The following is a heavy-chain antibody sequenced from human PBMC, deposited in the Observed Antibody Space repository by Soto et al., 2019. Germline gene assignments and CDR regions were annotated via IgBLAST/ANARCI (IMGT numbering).Heavy chain of an antibody. J-gene: IGHJ4*02. V-gene: IGHV3-23*01. CDR1: GFTFSSYA. Sequence: GGSLRLSCAASGFTFSSYAMSWVRQAPGKGLEWVSAISGSGGSTYYADSVKGRFTISREKSKNMLYLQMNSLRAEDTAVYYCAKDRDAGVMVRGVSFDYLGQGTLVTVSS. D-gene: IGHD3-10*01. CDR2: ISGSGGST. CDR3: AKDRDAGVMVRGVSFDY.